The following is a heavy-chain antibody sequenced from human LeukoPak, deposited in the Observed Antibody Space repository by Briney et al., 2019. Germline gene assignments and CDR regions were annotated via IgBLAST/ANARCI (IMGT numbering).Heavy chain of an antibody. V-gene: IGHV1-8*01. D-gene: IGHD1-20*01. Sequence: ASVKVSCKASGYTFTSYDINWVRQATGQGLEWMGWMNPNSGNTGYAQKFQGRVTMTRNTSISTAYMELSSLRSEDTAVYYCARSITGTRKLNWFDPWGQGTLVTVSS. J-gene: IGHJ5*02. CDR2: MNPNSGNT. CDR1: GYTFTSYD. CDR3: ARSITGTRKLNWFDP.